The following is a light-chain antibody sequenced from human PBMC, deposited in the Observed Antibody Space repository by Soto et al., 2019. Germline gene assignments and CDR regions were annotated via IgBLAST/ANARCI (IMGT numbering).Light chain of an antibody. V-gene: IGKV1-39*01. CDR1: QSVFNH. CDR2: DAS. J-gene: IGKJ4*01. CDR3: HQSSSSPLT. Sequence: DVQMTQSPSSLSASVGASVTITCRASQSVFNHLSWFQQRPGKGPKLLIYDASCLHAGVPSRFSGSGNGTDFTLTISTVQPEDSAIDYCHQSSSSPLTFGGGTRVELK.